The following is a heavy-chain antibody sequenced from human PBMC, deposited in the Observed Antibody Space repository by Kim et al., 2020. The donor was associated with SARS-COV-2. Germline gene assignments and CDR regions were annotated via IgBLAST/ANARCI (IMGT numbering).Heavy chain of an antibody. V-gene: IGHV3-33*06. CDR2: IWYDGSNK. CDR1: GFTFSSYG. D-gene: IGHD1-26*01. Sequence: GGSLRLSCAASGFTFSSYGMHWVRQAPGKGLEWVAVIWYDGSNKYYADSVKGRFTISRDNSKNTLYLQMNSLRAEDTAVYYCAKAKWELPIPIDYWGQGTLVTVSS. J-gene: IGHJ4*02. CDR3: AKAKWELPIPIDY.